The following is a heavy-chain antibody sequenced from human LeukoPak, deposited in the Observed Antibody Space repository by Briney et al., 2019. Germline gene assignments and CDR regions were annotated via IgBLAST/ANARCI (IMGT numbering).Heavy chain of an antibody. Sequence: SETLSLTCAVYGGSFSGYYWSWIREPPGKGLEWIGEINHSGSTNYNPSLKSRVTISVDTSKNQFSLKLSSVTAADTAVYYCAFLFRGNSYWGQGTLVTISS. CDR2: INHSGST. V-gene: IGHV4-34*01. D-gene: IGHD3-10*01. CDR3: AFLFRGNSY. J-gene: IGHJ4*02. CDR1: GGSFSGYY.